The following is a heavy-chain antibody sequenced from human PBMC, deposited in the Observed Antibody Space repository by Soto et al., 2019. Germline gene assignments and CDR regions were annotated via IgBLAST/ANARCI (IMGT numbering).Heavy chain of an antibody. CDR2: ISAYNGNT. CDR3: ARDQGYCSGGSCSFFDY. Sequence: ASVKVSCKASGYTFTSYGISWVRQAPGQGLEWMGWISAYNGNTNYAQKLQGRVTMTTDTSTSTAYMELRSLRSDDTAVYYCARDQGYCSGGSCSFFDYWGQGTLVTVSS. J-gene: IGHJ4*02. D-gene: IGHD2-15*01. CDR1: GYTFTSYG. V-gene: IGHV1-18*01.